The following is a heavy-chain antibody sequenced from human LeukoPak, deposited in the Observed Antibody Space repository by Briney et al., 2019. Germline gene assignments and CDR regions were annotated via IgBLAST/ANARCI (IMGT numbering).Heavy chain of an antibody. V-gene: IGHV3-21*01. D-gene: IGHD3-22*01. CDR2: ISSSSSYI. J-gene: IGHJ4*02. CDR3: ARDGVYSSGYYFDY. Sequence: GGSLRLSCAASGFTFSSYSMTWVRQAPGKGLEWVSSISSSSSYIYYADSVKGRFTISRDNAKNSLYLQMNSLRAEDTAVYYCARDGVYSSGYYFDYWGQGTLVTVSS. CDR1: GFTFSSYS.